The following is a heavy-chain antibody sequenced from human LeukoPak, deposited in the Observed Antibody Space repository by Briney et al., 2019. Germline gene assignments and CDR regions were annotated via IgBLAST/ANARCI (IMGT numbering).Heavy chain of an antibody. J-gene: IGHJ4*02. CDR3: VRENLIASSGWFHLDA. D-gene: IGHD6-19*01. CDR1: GYMFLSYG. V-gene: IGHV1-18*01. Sequence: ASVNVSCKASGYMFLSYGITWVRQAPGQGLEGMGWISTDSGNTKYAPNIQGRVTMTTERSTSTGYLELRSMMSKDTAVYYCVRENLIASSGWFHLDAWGQGTLVTVSS. CDR2: ISTDSGNT.